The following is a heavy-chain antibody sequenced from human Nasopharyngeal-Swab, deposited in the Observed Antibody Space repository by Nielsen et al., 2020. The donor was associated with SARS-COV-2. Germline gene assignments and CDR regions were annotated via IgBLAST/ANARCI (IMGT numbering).Heavy chain of an antibody. CDR2: IYYSGRT. J-gene: IGHJ4*02. V-gene: IGHV4-39*07. Sequence: SETLSLTCTVSGGSITSDSHYWGWIRQPPGKGLEWIGNIYYSGRTYYNPSLKSRVTILVDTSNNQFSLRLSSVTAADTDVYYCARDGVYCLGSGSYYNPSYFDYWGQGTLVTVSS. CDR1: GGSITSDSHY. D-gene: IGHD3-10*01. CDR3: ARDGVYCLGSGSYYNPSYFDY.